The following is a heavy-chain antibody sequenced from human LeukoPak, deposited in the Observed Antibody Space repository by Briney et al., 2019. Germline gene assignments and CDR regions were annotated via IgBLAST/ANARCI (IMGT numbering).Heavy chain of an antibody. CDR2: INHSGST. D-gene: IGHD3-3*01. V-gene: IGHV4-34*01. CDR1: GGSFSGYY. J-gene: IGHJ5*02. Sequence: SETLSLTCAVYGGSFSGYYWSWIRQPPGKGLEWSGEINHSGSTNYNPSLKSRVTISVDTSKNPFSLKLSSVTAADTAVYYCARGPSITIFGVDSAGENWFDPWGQGALVTVSS. CDR3: ARGPSITIFGVDSAGENWFDP.